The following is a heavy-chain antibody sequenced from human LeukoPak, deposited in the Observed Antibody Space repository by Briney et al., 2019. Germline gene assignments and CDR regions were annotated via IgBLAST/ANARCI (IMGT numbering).Heavy chain of an antibody. J-gene: IGHJ4*02. D-gene: IGHD1-26*01. Sequence: PGGSLRLSCAASGFTFSDYYMNWIRQAPGKGLEWVSYISSTGGSMYYADSVKGRFTISRDNAKNSLYLQMNSLRAEDTAVFYCARDKVVGPTHFDHWGQGTLVTVSS. CDR3: ARDKVVGPTHFDH. V-gene: IGHV3-11*04. CDR2: ISSTGGSM. CDR1: GFTFSDYY.